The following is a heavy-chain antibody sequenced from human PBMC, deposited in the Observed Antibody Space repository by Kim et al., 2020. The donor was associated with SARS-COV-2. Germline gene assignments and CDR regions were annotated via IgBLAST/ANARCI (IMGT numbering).Heavy chain of an antibody. CDR3: AKSDGIGQYYYYYYGMDV. Sequence: GGSLRLSCAASGFTFSSYAMSWVRQAPGKGLEWVSAISGSGGSTYYADSVKGRFTISRDNSKNTLYLQMNSLRAEDTAVYYCAKSDGIGQYYYYYYGMDVWGQGTTVTVSS. V-gene: IGHV3-23*01. CDR2: ISGSGGST. J-gene: IGHJ6*02. CDR1: GFTFSSYA. D-gene: IGHD3-3*02.